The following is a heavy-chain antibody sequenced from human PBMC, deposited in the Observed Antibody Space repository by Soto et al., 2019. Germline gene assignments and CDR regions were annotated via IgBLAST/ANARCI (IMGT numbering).Heavy chain of an antibody. V-gene: IGHV4-39*07. CDR1: GGSISSSSYY. CDR2: IYYSGST. Sequence: SETLSLTCTVSGGSISSSSYYWGWIRQPPGKGLEWIGSIYYSGSTYYNPSLKSRVTISVDTSKNQFSLKLSSVTAADTAVYYCAISHDYGDHMYFFQHWGQGTLVTVSS. J-gene: IGHJ1*01. CDR3: AISHDYGDHMYFFQH. D-gene: IGHD4-17*01.